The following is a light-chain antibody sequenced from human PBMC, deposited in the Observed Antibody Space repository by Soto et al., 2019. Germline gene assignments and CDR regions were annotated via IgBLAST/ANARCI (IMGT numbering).Light chain of an antibody. J-gene: IGKJ5*01. V-gene: IGKV1-9*01. Sequence: DIQLTQSPSFLSPSRGERLTSTCRASQVISTSLAWYQVKPGKAPKLLIYAASTLESGVPSRFSATVSGTEFSLTITSLQPEDFATYYCQQLFDSPITFGQGTRLEIK. CDR3: QQLFDSPIT. CDR1: QVISTS. CDR2: AAS.